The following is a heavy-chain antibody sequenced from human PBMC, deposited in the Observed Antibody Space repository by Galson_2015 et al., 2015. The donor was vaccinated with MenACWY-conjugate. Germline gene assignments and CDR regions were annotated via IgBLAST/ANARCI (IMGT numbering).Heavy chain of an antibody. V-gene: IGHV3-30*03. D-gene: IGHD2-21*01. J-gene: IGHJ5*02. CDR1: GFNFRNPA. Sequence: SLRLCCAASGFNFRNPAIHWVRQAPGKGLQWVAVVASDGGKKSYADSVKGRFTISRDNSKYTLDLQLDSLRSEDTAVYFCARDRGTIGIAVPANYFDPWGQGSLVIVSS. CDR3: ARDRGTIGIAVPANYFDP. CDR2: VASDGGKK.